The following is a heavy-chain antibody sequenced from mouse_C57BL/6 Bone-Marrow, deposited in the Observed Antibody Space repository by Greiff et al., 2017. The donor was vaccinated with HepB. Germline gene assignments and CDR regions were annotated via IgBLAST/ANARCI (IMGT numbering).Heavy chain of an antibody. CDR2: IRNKANGYTT. CDR3: ARWAITTVVAVYYFDY. D-gene: IGHD1-1*01. CDR1: GFTFTDYY. Sequence: EVKLMESGGGLVQPGGSLSLSCAASGFTFTDYYMSWVRQPPGKALEWLGFIRNKANGYTTEYSASVKGRFTISRDNSQSILYLQMNALRAEDSATYYCARWAITTVVAVYYFDYWGQGTTLTVSS. V-gene: IGHV7-3*01. J-gene: IGHJ2*01.